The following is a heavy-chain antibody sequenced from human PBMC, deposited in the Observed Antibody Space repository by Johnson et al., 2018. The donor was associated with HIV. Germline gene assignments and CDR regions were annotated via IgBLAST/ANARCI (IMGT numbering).Heavy chain of an antibody. CDR2: ISYDGSNK. J-gene: IGHJ3*02. V-gene: IGHV3-30*18. CDR3: AKGMDYYDSSGYYRRVYDAFDI. D-gene: IGHD3-22*01. Sequence: QVQLVESGGGVVQPGRSLRLSCTASGFTFRSYAMHWVRQAPGKGLEWVALISYDGSNKYYADSVKGRFTISRDNSKNTLYLQMNSLRAEDTAVYYCAKGMDYYDSSGYYRRVYDAFDIWGQGTMVTVSS. CDR1: GFTFRSYA.